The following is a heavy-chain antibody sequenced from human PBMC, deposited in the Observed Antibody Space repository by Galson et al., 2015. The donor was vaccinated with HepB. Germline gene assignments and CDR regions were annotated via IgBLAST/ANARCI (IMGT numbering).Heavy chain of an antibody. CDR2: INPNSGGT. CDR3: ARGHGSGIWGRTYYFDY. V-gene: IGHV1-2*02. Sequence: SVKVSCKASGYTFTGYYMHWVRQAPGQGLEWMGWINPNSGGTNYAQKFQGRVTMTRDTSISTAYMELSRLRSDDTAVYYCARGHGSGIWGRTYYFDYWGQGTLVTVSS. CDR1: GYTFTGYY. J-gene: IGHJ4*02. D-gene: IGHD7-27*01.